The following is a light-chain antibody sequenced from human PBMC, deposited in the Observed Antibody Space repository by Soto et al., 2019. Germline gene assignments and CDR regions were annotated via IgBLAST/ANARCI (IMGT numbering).Light chain of an antibody. CDR3: QQRSRWPRGT. Sequence: VLTQSPATLSLSPEESATLSCRDSQNVGNNLAWYQQKSGQAPRLLIYAASDRATGVPARFSGRMSGTDFTLTISSLEPEDFATYFCQQRSRWPRGTFGRGTKLE. J-gene: IGKJ2*02. CDR1: QNVGNN. CDR2: AAS. V-gene: IGKV3-11*01.